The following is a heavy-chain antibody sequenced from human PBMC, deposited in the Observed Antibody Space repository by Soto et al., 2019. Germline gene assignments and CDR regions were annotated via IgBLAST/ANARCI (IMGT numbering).Heavy chain of an antibody. CDR3: ARGGRLRSPFGY. Sequence: SETLPLTCAVYGGSFSDYYWTWIRQPPGKGLEWIGEIKHSGTTTHNPSLKSRVTMSVDTSKNQFSLNLTSVTAADTAIYYCARGGRLRSPFGYWGQGILVTVSS. CDR2: IKHSGTT. CDR1: GGSFSDYY. J-gene: IGHJ4*02. D-gene: IGHD4-17*01. V-gene: IGHV4-34*01.